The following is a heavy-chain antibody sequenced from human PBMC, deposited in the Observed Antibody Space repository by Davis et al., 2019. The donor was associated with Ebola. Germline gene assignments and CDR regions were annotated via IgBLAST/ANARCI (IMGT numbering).Heavy chain of an antibody. V-gene: IGHV1-18*01. CDR3: ARDFLPDILTRYYPNGMDV. CDR2: ISAYNGNS. Sequence: ASVKVSCKASGYTFTSYGISWVRQAPGQGLEWMGWISAYNGNSNYAQKLQGRVTMTTDTSTSTAYMELRSLRSDDTAVYYCARDFLPDILTRYYPNGMDVWGKGTTVTVSS. D-gene: IGHD3-9*01. CDR1: GYTFTSYG. J-gene: IGHJ6*04.